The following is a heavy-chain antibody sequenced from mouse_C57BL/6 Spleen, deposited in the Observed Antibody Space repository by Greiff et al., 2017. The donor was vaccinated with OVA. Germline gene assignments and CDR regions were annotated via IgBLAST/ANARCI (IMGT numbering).Heavy chain of an antibody. D-gene: IGHD2-4*01. CDR1: GYTFTSYW. J-gene: IGHJ3*01. CDR2: IDPSDSET. Sequence: VQLQQPGAELVRPGSSVKLSCKASGYTFTSYWMHWVKQRPIQGLEWIGNIDPSDSETHYNQKFRDKATLTVDKSSSTAYMQLSSLTSEDSAVYYCALYYDYDEVFAYWGQGTLVTVSA. CDR3: ALYYDYDEVFAY. V-gene: IGHV1-52*01.